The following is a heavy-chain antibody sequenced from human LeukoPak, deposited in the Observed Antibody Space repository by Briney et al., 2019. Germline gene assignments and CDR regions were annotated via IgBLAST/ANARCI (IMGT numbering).Heavy chain of an antibody. CDR2: IRYDGTNK. CDR3: AKYYRESSGASPLDY. J-gene: IGHJ4*02. D-gene: IGHD3-22*01. Sequence: GGSLRLSCAASGFTFSSYGMHWVRQAPGKGLEWVAFIRYDGTNKYYADSVKGRFTISRDNPKNTLDLQMNSLRVEDTAVYYCAKYYRESSGASPLDYWGQGTRVTVSS. CDR1: GFTFSSYG. V-gene: IGHV3-30*02.